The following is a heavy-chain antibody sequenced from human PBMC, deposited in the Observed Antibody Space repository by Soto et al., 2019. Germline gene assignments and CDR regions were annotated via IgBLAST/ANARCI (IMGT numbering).Heavy chain of an antibody. V-gene: IGHV3-7*01. CDR3: VTTSRGRGDSDY. J-gene: IGHJ4*02. Sequence: GGSLRLSCAASGFTFSSSWMTWIRQAPGKGLQWVANINQDGSEKQYVDFVKGRFTISRDNAKDSLYLQMNSLGAEDTAVYYCVTTSRGRGDSDYWGQGTLVTDTS. CDR1: GFTFSSSW. D-gene: IGHD6-19*01. CDR2: INQDGSEK.